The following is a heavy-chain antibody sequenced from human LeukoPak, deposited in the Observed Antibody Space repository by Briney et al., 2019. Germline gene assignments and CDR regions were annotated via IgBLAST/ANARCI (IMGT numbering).Heavy chain of an antibody. V-gene: IGHV1-2*02. J-gene: IGHJ4*02. CDR1: GYTFTGYY. CDR2: INPNSGGT. Sequence: ASVKVSCKASGYTFTGYYMHWVRQAPGQGLEWRGCINPNSGGTNYAQKFQGRVTMTRDTSISTAYMELSSLRSEDKAVYYCATIGMYPGTTAYYLHYWGQGTLVTVSS. CDR3: ATIGMYPGTTAYYLHY. D-gene: IGHD1-1*01.